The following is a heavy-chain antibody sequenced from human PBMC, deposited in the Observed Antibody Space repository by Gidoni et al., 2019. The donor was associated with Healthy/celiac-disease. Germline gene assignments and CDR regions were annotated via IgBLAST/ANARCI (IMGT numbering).Heavy chain of an antibody. CDR3: ASSIGGVAAAGTGYYYYMDV. CDR2: ISAYNGNT. J-gene: IGHJ6*03. CDR1: AYTFPSYG. Sequence: QVQLVQSGAEVTKPGASVKVSCKPSAYTFPSYGIRWVRQAPGQGLEWMGWISAYNGNTNDAQKLQGRVTMTTDTSTSTAYMELRSLRSDDTAGYYCASSIGGVAAAGTGYYYYMDVWGKGTTVTVSS. V-gene: IGHV1-18*01. D-gene: IGHD6-13*01.